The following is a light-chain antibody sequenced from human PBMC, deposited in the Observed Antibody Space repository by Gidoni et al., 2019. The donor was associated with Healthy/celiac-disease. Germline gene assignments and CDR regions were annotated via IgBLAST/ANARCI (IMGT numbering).Light chain of an antibody. CDR3: QQYGNLPSIT. CDR1: QDISNY. V-gene: IGKV1-33*01. J-gene: IGKJ3*01. Sequence: DLQMTQSPASLSASVGDRVTITCQASQDISNYLNWYQQKPGKAPKLLIYDASNLETGIPARFSGSGSGTDFTFTISSLQPEDIATYYCQQYGNLPSITFGPGTKVDIK. CDR2: DAS.